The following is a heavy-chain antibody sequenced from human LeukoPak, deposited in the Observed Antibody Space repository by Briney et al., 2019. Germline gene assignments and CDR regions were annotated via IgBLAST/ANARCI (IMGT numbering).Heavy chain of an antibody. CDR3: PDSSGYN. D-gene: IGHD3-22*01. V-gene: IGHV3-23*01. CDR1: GFTFSSYA. Sequence: GGSLRLSCAASGFTFSSYAMSWVRQAPGKGLEWVSAITASGGSTYYADSVKGWFTISRDNSKNTLYLQMNSLRAEDTAIYYCPDSSGYNWGQGTLVTVSS. CDR2: ITASGGST. J-gene: IGHJ4*02.